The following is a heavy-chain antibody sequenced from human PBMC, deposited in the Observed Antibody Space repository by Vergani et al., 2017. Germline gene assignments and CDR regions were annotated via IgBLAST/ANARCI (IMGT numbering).Heavy chain of an antibody. CDR3: ARDLLLERRSDYYYYGMDV. Sequence: EVQLVESGGGLVQPGGSLRLSCAASGFTFSSYWMHWVRQAPGKGLVWVSRINSDGSSTSYADSVKGRFTISRDNAKNTLYLQMNMLRAEDTAVYYCARDLLLERRSDYYYYGMDVWGQGTTVTVSS. D-gene: IGHD1-1*01. CDR1: GFTFSSYW. CDR2: INSDGSST. J-gene: IGHJ6*02. V-gene: IGHV3-74*01.